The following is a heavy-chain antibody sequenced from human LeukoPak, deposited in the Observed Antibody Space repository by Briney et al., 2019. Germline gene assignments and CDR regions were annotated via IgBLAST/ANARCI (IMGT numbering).Heavy chain of an antibody. CDR1: GYIFSNYY. Sequence: GESLKISCQASGYIFSNYYIGWVRQMPGKGLEWMGMVCPSDSDTRYSPSFQGQVTISADNSINTAYLHWSGLQASDTAMYYCARIKAFCGGDCPLLYRYWGQGTLVTVSS. V-gene: IGHV5-51*01. CDR3: ARIKAFCGGDCPLLYRY. CDR2: VCPSDSDT. D-gene: IGHD2-21*02. J-gene: IGHJ4*02.